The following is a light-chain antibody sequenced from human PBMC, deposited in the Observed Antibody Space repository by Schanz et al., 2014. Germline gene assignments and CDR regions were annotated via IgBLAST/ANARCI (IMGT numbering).Light chain of an antibody. Sequence: EIVLTQSPGTLSLSPGERATLSCRASQSVSSNLAWYQQKPGQAPRLLIYGASTRATGIPARFSGSGSGTEFTLTISSLQSEDFAVYYCQQYGPSLLTFGPGTKVDIK. CDR3: QQYGPSLLT. J-gene: IGKJ3*01. CDR1: QSVSSN. CDR2: GAS. V-gene: IGKV3-15*01.